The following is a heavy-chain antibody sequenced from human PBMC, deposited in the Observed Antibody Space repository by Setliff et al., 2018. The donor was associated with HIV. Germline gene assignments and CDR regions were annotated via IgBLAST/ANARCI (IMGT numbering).Heavy chain of an antibody. J-gene: IGHJ4*02. Sequence: SETLSLTCIVSGVSTISSSSSYYWGWIRQPPGKGLEWIGYISHSGITYYNPSLKSRVTISVDTSKNQFSLKLSSVTAADTAVYYCARVQVGGYNFYFDYWGQGTLVTVSS. CDR1: GVSTISSSSSYY. CDR2: ISHSGIT. CDR3: ARVQVGGYNFYFDY. V-gene: IGHV4-39*07. D-gene: IGHD5-12*01.